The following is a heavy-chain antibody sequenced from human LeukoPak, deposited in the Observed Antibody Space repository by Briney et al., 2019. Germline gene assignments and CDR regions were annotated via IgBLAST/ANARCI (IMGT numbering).Heavy chain of an antibody. CDR3: AKAYHDSGCLIDY. CDR1: GVTFSNYA. J-gene: IGHJ4*02. CDR2: IRNDCATT. D-gene: IGHD6-19*01. Sequence: GGSLRLSCAASGVTFSNYAMAWVRQAPGKGLEWVASIRNDCATTDYAGSVKGRFTISRDNSKNTLHLQLNSLRAEDTAVYYCAKAYHDSGCLIDYWGQGTLVTVSS. V-gene: IGHV3-23*01.